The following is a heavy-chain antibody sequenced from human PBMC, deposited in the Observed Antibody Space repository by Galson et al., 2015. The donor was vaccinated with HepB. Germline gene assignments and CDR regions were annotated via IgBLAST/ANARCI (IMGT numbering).Heavy chain of an antibody. V-gene: IGHV1-2*04. Sequence: SVRLSCEASGFTFTGYYIHWVRQAPGQGLEWMGWINTNSGGTDFAQKFQDWVTMTRDTSISTAYMELNRLRSDDTAVYYCARSGPTTVVTHYYFDYWGQGTLVTVSS. CDR1: GFTFTGYY. CDR2: INTNSGGT. CDR3: ARSGPTTVVTHYYFDY. D-gene: IGHD4-23*01. J-gene: IGHJ4*02.